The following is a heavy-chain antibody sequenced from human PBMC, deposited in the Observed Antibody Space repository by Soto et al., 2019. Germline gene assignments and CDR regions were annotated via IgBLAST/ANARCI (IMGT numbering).Heavy chain of an antibody. Sequence: QVHLEQSGAEIKKPGTSVKVSCKASGGSFSTNEIDWVRQAPGQGLEWMGRIFPNVGTADYAQKFQGRMTIIADESTATVFMELSRLSPADTAVYFCARARYSSRWGTFDSWGQGTQVAVSS. CDR1: GGSFSTNE. D-gene: IGHD6-19*01. V-gene: IGHV1-69*01. CDR3: ARARYSSRWGTFDS. J-gene: IGHJ4*02. CDR2: IFPNVGTA.